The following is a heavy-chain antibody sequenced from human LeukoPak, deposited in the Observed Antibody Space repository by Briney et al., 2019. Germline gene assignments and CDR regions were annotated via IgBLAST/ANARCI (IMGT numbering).Heavy chain of an antibody. J-gene: IGHJ4*02. CDR1: GYSISSGYY. CDR2: IYHSGNT. CDR3: ATHRVVRGIIAY. Sequence: PSETLSLTCTVSGYSISSGYYWGWIRQPPGKGLEWIGNIYHSGNTYYNPSLESRVTISVDTSNNQFSLRLRSVTAADTAVYYCATHRVVRGIIAYWGQGTLVTVSS. V-gene: IGHV4-38-2*02. D-gene: IGHD3-10*01.